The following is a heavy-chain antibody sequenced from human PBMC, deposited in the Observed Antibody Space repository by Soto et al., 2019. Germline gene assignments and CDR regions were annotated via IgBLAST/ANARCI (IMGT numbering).Heavy chain of an antibody. CDR3: ARGPRNSGVDY. V-gene: IGHV4-59*08. CDR1: GGSSGDYG. D-gene: IGHD7-27*01. J-gene: IGHJ4*02. Sequence: ASETLCVTCTVAGGSSGDYGGSWIRQSPGKGLEWIGYIYYNGSTNYNPSLKSRVTISVDTSKNQFSLKLSSVTAADTAVYYCARGPRNSGVDYWGQGTLVTVSS. CDR2: IYYNGST.